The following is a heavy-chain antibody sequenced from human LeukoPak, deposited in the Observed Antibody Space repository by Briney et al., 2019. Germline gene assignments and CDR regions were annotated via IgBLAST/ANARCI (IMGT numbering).Heavy chain of an antibody. CDR2: ISHDGSKI. CDR1: GFTSSTYG. CDR3: AKDSSRFGELLSSFDY. J-gene: IGHJ4*02. V-gene: IGHV3-30*18. D-gene: IGHD3-10*01. Sequence: GKSLRLSCAASGFTSSTYGMHWVRQAPGKGLEWVTFISHDGSKIFYIDSVKGRFTISRDNSKNTLYLQMNSLRPEDTAVYFCAKDSSRFGELLSSFDYWGQGTLLTVSS.